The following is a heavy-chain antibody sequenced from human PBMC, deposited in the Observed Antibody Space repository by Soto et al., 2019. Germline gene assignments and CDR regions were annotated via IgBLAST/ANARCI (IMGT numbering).Heavy chain of an antibody. D-gene: IGHD2-15*01. CDR2: IIPICGTA. CDR1: GGTFSSYA. Sequence: QVQLVQSGAEVKKPGSSVKVSCKASGGTFSSYAISWVRQAPGQGLEWMGGIIPICGTANYAQKFQGRVTITADESTSTAYMELSSLRSEDTDVYYCASDCSGGSCSLYYYYGMDVWGQGTTVTVSS. CDR3: ASDCSGGSCSLYYYYGMDV. J-gene: IGHJ6*02. V-gene: IGHV1-69*01.